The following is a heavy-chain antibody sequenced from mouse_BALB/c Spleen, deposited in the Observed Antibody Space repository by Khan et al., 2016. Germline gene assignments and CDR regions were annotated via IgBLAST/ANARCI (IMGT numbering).Heavy chain of an antibody. J-gene: IGHJ3*01. CDR2: INSDSSTI. CDR1: GFDFSRYW. Sequence: EVELVESGGGLVQPGGSLKLSCAASGFDFSRYWMNWVRQAPGKGLEWIGEINSDSSTINYTPSLEDKFIISRDNAKNTLYLQVNKVRSEDTALXYCTTEAYYAWFAYWGQGTLVTVSA. V-gene: IGHV4-1*02. CDR3: TTEAYYAWFAY. D-gene: IGHD2-10*01.